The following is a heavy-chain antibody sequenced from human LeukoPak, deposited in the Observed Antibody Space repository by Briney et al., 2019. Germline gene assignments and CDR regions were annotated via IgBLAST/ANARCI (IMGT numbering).Heavy chain of an antibody. CDR1: GGSISSYY. CDR2: IHYSGST. CDR3: ARVPTYYYDSSGPPGGMDV. Sequence: SETLSLTCSVSGGSISSYYWSWIRQPPGKGLEWIGYIHYSGSTNYNSSLKSRVTISVDTSKNQFSLTLYSVTAADTAVYYCARVPTYYYDSSGPPGGMDVWGQGTTVTVSS. V-gene: IGHV4-59*01. D-gene: IGHD3-22*01. J-gene: IGHJ6*02.